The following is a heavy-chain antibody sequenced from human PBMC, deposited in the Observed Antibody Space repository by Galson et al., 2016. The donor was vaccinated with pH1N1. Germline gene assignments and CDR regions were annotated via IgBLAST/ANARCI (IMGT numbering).Heavy chain of an antibody. CDR3: ARSYCSGIVCYDLDASDAY. J-gene: IGHJ4*02. CDR1: GFTFSSYA. Sequence: SLRPSCAASGFTFSSYAMSWVRQAPGKGLEWVSAIIGSGGSTYYADSVKGRFTISRDNSKNTLYLQMNSLRAEDTAVYFCARSYCSGIVCYDLDASDAYWGQGILVTVSS. V-gene: IGHV3-23*01. CDR2: IIGSGGST. D-gene: IGHD2-8*02.